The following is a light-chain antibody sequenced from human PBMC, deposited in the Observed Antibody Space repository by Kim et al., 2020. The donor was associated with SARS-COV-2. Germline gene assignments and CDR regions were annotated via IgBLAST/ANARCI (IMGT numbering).Light chain of an antibody. V-gene: IGKV1-5*03. Sequence: SVEDRVTNTCRASQNINSWLAWYQQKPGKAPRLLIYKASSLESGVPSRFSGSGSGTEFTLTISSLQPDDFATYYCQKSNTYRTFGQGTKVDIK. CDR1: QNINSW. CDR2: KAS. J-gene: IGKJ1*01. CDR3: QKSNTYRT.